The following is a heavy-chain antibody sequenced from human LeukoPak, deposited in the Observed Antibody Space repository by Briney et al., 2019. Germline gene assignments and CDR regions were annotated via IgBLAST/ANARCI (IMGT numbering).Heavy chain of an antibody. CDR2: TYYRSKCYN. J-gene: IGHJ4*02. V-gene: IGHV6-1*01. D-gene: IGHD3-22*01. Sequence: PSQTLSLTCAISGDIVSSNSAAWNWIRQSPSRGLEWLGRTYYRSKCYNDYAVSVKSRIGINPDTSKNQFSLQLSSVTAADTAVYYCARGFRGRIRKTYYYDSSGYYGEGLDYWGQGTLVTVSS. CDR3: ARGFRGRIRKTYYYDSSGYYGEGLDY. CDR1: GDIVSSNSAA.